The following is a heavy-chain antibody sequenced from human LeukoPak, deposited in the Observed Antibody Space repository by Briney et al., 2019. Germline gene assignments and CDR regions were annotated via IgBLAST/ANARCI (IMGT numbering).Heavy chain of an antibody. CDR1: GYTFTNYA. CDR2: INTNTGNP. D-gene: IGHD5-18*01. CDR3: ARAGIQLKSSRYYYYYGMDV. V-gene: IGHV7-4-1*02. J-gene: IGHJ6*02. Sequence: ASVKVSCKASGYTFTNYAMNWVRQAPGQGLEWMGWINTNTGNPTYAQGFTGRFVFSLDTSVSTAYLQISSLKAEDTAVYYCARAGIQLKSSRYYYYYGMDVWGQGTTVTVSS.